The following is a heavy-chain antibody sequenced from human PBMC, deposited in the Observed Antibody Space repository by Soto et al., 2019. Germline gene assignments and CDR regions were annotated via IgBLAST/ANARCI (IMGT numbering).Heavy chain of an antibody. CDR1: GLTLSRHS. D-gene: IGHD4-17*01. V-gene: IGHV3-48*01. CDR3: ARDVYGDYALDS. CDR2: ISSTTNSI. Sequence: EVQLVESGGGLVQPGESLRLSCVASGLTLSRHSMNRVRQAPGKGLEWVSYISSTTNSIHYADSVKGRFTVSRDNAENSVYLQMNSLRVEDTAVYYCARDVYGDYALDSWGQGTLVTVTS. J-gene: IGHJ4*02.